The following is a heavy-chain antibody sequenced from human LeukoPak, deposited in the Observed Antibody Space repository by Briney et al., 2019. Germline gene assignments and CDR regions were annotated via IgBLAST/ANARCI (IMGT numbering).Heavy chain of an antibody. D-gene: IGHD6-6*01. V-gene: IGHV3-23*01. Sequence: GGSLRLSCAASGFIFSNYAMSWVRQAPGKGLEWVSGIRGSGSSTYYADSVKGRFTISRADSKNTLYLQMNSLRAEDTAVYYCAKAGQQLVYALKFDYWGQGTLVTVSS. CDR3: AKAGQQLVYALKFDY. J-gene: IGHJ4*02. CDR1: GFIFSNYA. CDR2: IRGSGSST.